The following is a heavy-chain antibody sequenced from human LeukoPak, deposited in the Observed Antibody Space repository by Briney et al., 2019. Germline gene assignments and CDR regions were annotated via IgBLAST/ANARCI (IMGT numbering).Heavy chain of an antibody. Sequence: GASVKVSCKASGYTFISYGISWVRQAPGQGLEWMGWISAYNGNTNYAQKLQGRVTMTTDTSSTTAYMELRSLRSDDTALYYCARDRGLRATAGTRIDFWGQGTLVTVSS. J-gene: IGHJ4*02. D-gene: IGHD6-13*01. CDR1: GYTFISYG. CDR3: ARDRGLRATAGTRIDF. V-gene: IGHV1-18*01. CDR2: ISAYNGNT.